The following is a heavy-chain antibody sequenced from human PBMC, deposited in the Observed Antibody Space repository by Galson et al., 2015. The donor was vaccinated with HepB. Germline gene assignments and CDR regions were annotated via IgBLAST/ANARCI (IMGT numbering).Heavy chain of an antibody. CDR2: IYPGDSDT. J-gene: IGHJ4*02. Sequence: QSGAEVKKPGESLKISCKGSGSNFPRRWIGWVRQMPGKGLEWMGIIYPGDSDTRYSPSFQGQVTISADKSINTTFLQWSSLKASDTAMYYCARHAVAAVVGPDWGVYYWGQGTLVTVAS. CDR1: GSNFPRRW. CDR3: ARHAVAAVVGPDWGVYY. V-gene: IGHV5-51*01. D-gene: IGHD6-19*01.